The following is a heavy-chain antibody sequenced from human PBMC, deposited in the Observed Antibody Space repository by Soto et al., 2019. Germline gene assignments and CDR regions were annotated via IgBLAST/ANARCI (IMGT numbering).Heavy chain of an antibody. J-gene: IGHJ4*02. CDR1: GFTFTSSA. D-gene: IGHD1-26*01. V-gene: IGHV1-58*01. Sequence: SVKVSCKASGFTFTSSAVQWVRQARGQRLEWIGWIVVGSGNTNYAQKFQERVTITRDMSTSTAYMELSSLRSEDTAVYYCAAEETSGSYTFDYWGQGTLVTVSS. CDR3: AAEETSGSYTFDY. CDR2: IVVGSGNT.